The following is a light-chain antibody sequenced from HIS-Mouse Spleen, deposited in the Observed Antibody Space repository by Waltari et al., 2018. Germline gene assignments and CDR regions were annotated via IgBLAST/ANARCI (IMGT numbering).Light chain of an antibody. CDR3: QSADSSGTYVV. V-gene: IGLV3-25*03. Sequence: SYELTQPPSVSVSPGQTARITCSGDALPKQSAYWYQQKPGQAPGLGIYKESERPQGIRGRCSGSSSGTTVTLTISGVQAEDEADYYCQSADSSGTYVVFGGGTKLTVL. J-gene: IGLJ2*01. CDR2: KES. CDR1: ALPKQS.